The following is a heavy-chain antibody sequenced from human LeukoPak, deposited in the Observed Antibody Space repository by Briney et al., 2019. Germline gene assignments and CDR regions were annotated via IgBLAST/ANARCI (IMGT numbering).Heavy chain of an antibody. D-gene: IGHD6-13*01. CDR1: GYTFTGYY. CDR3: ARGSFIAAAGTGWFDP. Sequence: ASVKVSCKASGYTFTGYYMHWVRQAPGQGLEWMGWINPNSGGTNYAQKFQGRVTMTRDTSISTAYMELSRLRSDDTAVYYCARGSFIAAAGTGWFDPWGQGTLVTVSS. J-gene: IGHJ5*02. V-gene: IGHV1-2*02. CDR2: INPNSGGT.